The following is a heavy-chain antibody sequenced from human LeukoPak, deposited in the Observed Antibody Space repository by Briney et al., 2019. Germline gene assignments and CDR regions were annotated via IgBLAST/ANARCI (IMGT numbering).Heavy chain of an antibody. CDR2: IYYSGST. Sequence: SQTLSLTCTVSGGSISSGDYYWSWIRQPPGKGLEWIGYIYYSGSTYYNPSLKSRVTISVDTSKNQFSLKLSSVTAADTAVYYCAGAWIGPSWFGEYTHFDYWGQGTLVTVSS. CDR1: GGSISSGDYY. V-gene: IGHV4-30-4*01. D-gene: IGHD3-10*01. CDR3: AGAWIGPSWFGEYTHFDY. J-gene: IGHJ4*02.